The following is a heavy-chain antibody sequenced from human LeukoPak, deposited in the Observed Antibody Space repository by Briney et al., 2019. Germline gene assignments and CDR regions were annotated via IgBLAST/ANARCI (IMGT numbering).Heavy chain of an antibody. CDR2: IYYSGST. CDR1: GGSISSYY. J-gene: IGHJ4*02. Sequence: SETLSLTCTVSGGSISSYYWSWIRQPPGKGLEWIGYIYYSGSTNYNPSLKSRVTISVDTSKNQFSLKLSSVTAADTAVYYCARDQSGYAGFDYWGQGTLVTVSS. V-gene: IGHV4-59*12. CDR3: ARDQSGYAGFDY. D-gene: IGHD5-12*01.